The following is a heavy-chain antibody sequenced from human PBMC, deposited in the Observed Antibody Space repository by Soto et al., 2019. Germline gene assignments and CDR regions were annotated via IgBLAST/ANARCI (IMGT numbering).Heavy chain of an antibody. Sequence: GESLKISCKGSGYSFTSYWIGWVRQMPGKGLEWMGIIYPGDSDTRYSPSFQGQVTISADKSISTAYLQWSSLKASDTATYYCARHGIVGATTQYYYYYYGMDVWGQGTTVTVSS. CDR3: ARHGIVGATTQYYYYYYGMDV. J-gene: IGHJ6*02. CDR2: IYPGDSDT. CDR1: GYSFTSYW. D-gene: IGHD1-26*01. V-gene: IGHV5-51*01.